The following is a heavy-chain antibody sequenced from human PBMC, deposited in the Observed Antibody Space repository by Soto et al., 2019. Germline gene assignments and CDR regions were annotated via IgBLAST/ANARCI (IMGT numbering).Heavy chain of an antibody. CDR2: IWYDGSNK. V-gene: IGHV3-33*01. D-gene: IGHD3-10*01. Sequence: GSLRLSCAASGFTFSSYGMHWVRQAPGKGLEWVAVIWYDGSNKYYADSVKGRFTISRDNSKNTLYLQMNSLRAEDTAVYYCARDRAYYYGSGRPFYGMDVWGQGTTVTV. CDR3: ARDRAYYYGSGRPFYGMDV. CDR1: GFTFSSYG. J-gene: IGHJ6*02.